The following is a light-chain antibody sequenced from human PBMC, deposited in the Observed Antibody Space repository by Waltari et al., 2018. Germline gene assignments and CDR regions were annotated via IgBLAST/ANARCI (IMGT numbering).Light chain of an antibody. Sequence: QSALTQPPSASGSPRQSVTISCTGTSSDAGGYKYVSWYQQHPGKAPKLMIYEVSKRPSGVPDRFSGSKSGNTASLTVSGLQAEDEADYYCSSYAGSHNLVFGGGTKLTV. CDR1: SSDAGGYKY. CDR2: EVS. J-gene: IGLJ3*02. V-gene: IGLV2-8*01. CDR3: SSYAGSHNLV.